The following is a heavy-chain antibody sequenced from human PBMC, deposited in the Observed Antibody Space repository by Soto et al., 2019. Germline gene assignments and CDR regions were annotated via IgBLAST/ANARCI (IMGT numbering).Heavy chain of an antibody. J-gene: IGHJ6*03. V-gene: IGHV1-8*02. CDR1: GYTFTSYG. CDR3: ARGPTTTGTTGHYYYYMDV. Sequence: ASVKVSCKASGYTFTSYGISWVRQAPGQGLEWMGWMNANNGNTGYAQKFQGRVTMTRNTSISTAYMELSSLRSEDTAVYYCARGPTTTGTTGHYYYYMDVWGKGTTVTVSS. CDR2: MNANNGNT. D-gene: IGHD1-1*01.